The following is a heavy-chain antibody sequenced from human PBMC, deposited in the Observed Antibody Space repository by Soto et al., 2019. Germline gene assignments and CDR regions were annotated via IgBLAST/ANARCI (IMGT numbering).Heavy chain of an antibody. CDR2: INHSGST. V-gene: IGHV4-34*01. CDR1: GGSFSGYY. D-gene: IGHD2-15*01. CDR3: ARGKDIVVVVAATRFAFDI. Sequence: QVQLQQWGAGLLKPSETLSLTCAVYGGSFSGYYWSWIRQPPGKGLEWCGEINHSGSTNYNPSLKSRVTISVDTSKNQFSLKLSSVTAADTAVYYCARGKDIVVVVAATRFAFDIWGQGTMVTVSS. J-gene: IGHJ3*02.